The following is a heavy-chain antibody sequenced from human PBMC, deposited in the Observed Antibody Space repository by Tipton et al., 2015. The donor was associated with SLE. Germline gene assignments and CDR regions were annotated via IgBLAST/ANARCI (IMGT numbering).Heavy chain of an antibody. CDR2: IRYDGSNK. D-gene: IGHD6-13*01. V-gene: IGHV3-30*02. CDR3: AKDESSSWSLGAFDI. J-gene: IGHJ3*02. CDR1: GFTFSSYG. Sequence: SLRLSCAASGFTFSSYGMHWVRQAPGKGLEWVAFIRYDGSNKYYADSVKGRFTISRDNSKNTLYLQMNSLRAEDMALYYCAKDESSSWSLGAFDIWGQGAMVTVSS.